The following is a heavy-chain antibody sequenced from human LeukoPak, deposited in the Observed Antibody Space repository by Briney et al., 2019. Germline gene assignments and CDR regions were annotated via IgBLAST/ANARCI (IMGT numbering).Heavy chain of an antibody. Sequence: GGSLKLSCAASGFTVSTNYTSWVRQAPGKGLEWVSVTNSGGTTHYAESVKGRFTISRDNSKNTVYLQMNSLRTEDTAVYYCARDQNVWGQGTTVTVSS. CDR2: TNSGGTT. V-gene: IGHV3-66*02. J-gene: IGHJ6*02. CDR3: ARDQNV. CDR1: GFTVSTNY.